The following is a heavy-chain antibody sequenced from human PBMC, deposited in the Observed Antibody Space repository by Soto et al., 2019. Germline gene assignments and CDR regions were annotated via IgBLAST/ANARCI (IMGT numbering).Heavy chain of an antibody. J-gene: IGHJ4*02. CDR3: AAGGGLPRYY. CDR1: GGSISSGGYS. Sequence: QLQLQESGSGLVKPSQTLSLTCAVSGGSISSGGYSWSWIRQPPGKGLEWIGYIYHSGSTYYNPSLNSLVTISLDRSNNQFARKLSSVTAADTAVYYCAAGGGLPRYYWGQGTLVTVSS. D-gene: IGHD5-12*01. V-gene: IGHV4-30-2*01. CDR2: IYHSGST.